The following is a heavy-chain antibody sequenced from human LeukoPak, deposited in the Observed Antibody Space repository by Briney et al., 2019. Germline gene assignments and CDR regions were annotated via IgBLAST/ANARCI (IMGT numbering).Heavy chain of an antibody. CDR3: ARAARQGFTMIVVPFFYFDL. D-gene: IGHD3-22*01. CDR1: GGSISSGASD. CDR2: INHSGNT. J-gene: IGHJ2*01. V-gene: IGHV4-31*03. Sequence: SETLSLTGTVSGGSISSGASDWGWIRQHPKRGLEWVGYINHSGNTYYSPSLGSRVTMSVDTPKNQFSLKLSSVTAADSAVYYCARAARQGFTMIVVPFFYFDLWGRGTLVTVSS.